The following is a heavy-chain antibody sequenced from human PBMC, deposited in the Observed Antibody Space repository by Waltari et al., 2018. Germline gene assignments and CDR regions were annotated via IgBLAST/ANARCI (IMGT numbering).Heavy chain of an antibody. J-gene: IGHJ4*02. CDR2: IFYAGNT. V-gene: IGHV4-59*11. Sequence: QVQLQESGPGLVKSSGTLSLPRTVSGASITSRYWRWIRQSPGKALECIGYIFYAGNTTYNPALSSRVAISIDTSKTQFSLELKSVTAADTAVYYCASHQGASFDYWGQGSLVTVSS. CDR1: GASITSRY. CDR3: ASHQGASFDY.